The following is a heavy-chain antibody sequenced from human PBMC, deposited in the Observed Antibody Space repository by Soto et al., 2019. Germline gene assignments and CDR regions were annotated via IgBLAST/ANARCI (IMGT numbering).Heavy chain of an antibody. CDR2: ISWNSGSI. J-gene: IGHJ3*02. CDR3: AKLGGPFDI. D-gene: IGHD2-15*01. Sequence: PGGSLRLSCAASGFTFDDDAMHWVRQAPGKGLEWGSGISWNSGSIGYADSVKGRFTISRDNAKNSLYLQMNSLRAEDTALYYCAKLGGPFDIWGQGTMVTVSS. CDR1: GFTFDDDA. V-gene: IGHV3-9*01.